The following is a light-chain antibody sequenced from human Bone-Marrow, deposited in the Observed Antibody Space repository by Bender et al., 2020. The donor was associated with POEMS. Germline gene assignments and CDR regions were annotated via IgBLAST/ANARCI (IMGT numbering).Light chain of an antibody. CDR3: CSNAGTRLL. J-gene: IGLJ2*01. Sequence: QSALTQPASVSGSPGQSIIISCTGTSSDVGGYDYISWYQQHPGKAPKLILYEVRKRPSGVSNRFSGSKSGNTASLTISGLQSEDEAEYYCCSNAGTRLLFGGGTTLTVL. CDR1: SSDVGGYDY. V-gene: IGLV2-23*02. CDR2: EVR.